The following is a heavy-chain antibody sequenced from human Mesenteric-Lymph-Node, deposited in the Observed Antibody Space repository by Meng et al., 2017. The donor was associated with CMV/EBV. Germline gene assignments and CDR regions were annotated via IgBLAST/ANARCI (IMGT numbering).Heavy chain of an antibody. V-gene: IGHV3-20*04. D-gene: IGHD2-15*01. CDR2: INWNGDYT. CDR1: GLIFEDYG. CDR3: AREKRYGSGVIDY. J-gene: IGHJ4*02. Sequence: GESLKISCGASGLIFEDYGMSWARQAPGKGLEWVSGINWNGDYTDYADSVKGRFTISRDNAKNSPYLQMNSLRAEDTAFYYCAREKRYGSGVIDYWGQGTLVTVSS.